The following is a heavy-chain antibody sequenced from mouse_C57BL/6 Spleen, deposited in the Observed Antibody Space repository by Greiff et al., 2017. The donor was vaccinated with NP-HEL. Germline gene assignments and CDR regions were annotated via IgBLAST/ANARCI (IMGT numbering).Heavy chain of an antibody. CDR3: ARFYYDYDGYAMDY. CDR2: IYPGSGST. V-gene: IGHV1-55*01. CDR1: GYTFTSYW. J-gene: IGHJ4*01. Sequence: QVQLQQSGAELVKPGASVKMSCKASGYTFTSYWITWVKQRPGQGLEWIGDIYPGSGSTNYNEKFKSKATLTVDTSSSTAYMQLSSLTSEDSAVYYCARFYYDYDGYAMDYWGQGTSVTVSS. D-gene: IGHD2-4*01.